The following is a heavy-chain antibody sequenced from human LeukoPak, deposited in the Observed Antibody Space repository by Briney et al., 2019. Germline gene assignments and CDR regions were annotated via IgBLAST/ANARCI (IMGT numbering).Heavy chain of an antibody. CDR3: ARSTSGYYYFDY. CDR1: GGSISSSSYY. Sequence: SETLSLTCTVSGGSISSSSYYWGWIRQPPGKGLEWIGSIYYSGSTYYNPSLKSRVTISLDTSKNQFSLKLSSVTAADTAVYYCARSTSGYYYFDYWGQGTLVTVSS. CDR2: IYYSGST. D-gene: IGHD3-22*01. V-gene: IGHV4-39*07. J-gene: IGHJ4*02.